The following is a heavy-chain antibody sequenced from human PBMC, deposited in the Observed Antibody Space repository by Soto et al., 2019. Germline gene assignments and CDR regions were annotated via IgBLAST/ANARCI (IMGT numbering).Heavy chain of an antibody. D-gene: IGHD7-27*01. Sequence: QVQLQESGPGLVKPSLTLSLTCTISGGSISRGGYYWSWIRQHPGKGLEWIGYIYYNGDTYYNPSLKSRVSISIDTSKNQCSLRLTSVTAADTAVYYCARSHRDNWGSPDYFDYWGQGTLVTVSS. J-gene: IGHJ4*02. V-gene: IGHV4-31*03. CDR3: ARSHRDNWGSPDYFDY. CDR1: GGSISRGGYY. CDR2: IYYNGDT.